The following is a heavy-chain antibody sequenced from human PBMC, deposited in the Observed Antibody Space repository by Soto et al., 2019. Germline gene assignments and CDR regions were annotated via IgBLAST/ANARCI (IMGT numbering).Heavy chain of an antibody. D-gene: IGHD3-10*01. CDR3: ARGVGPRWFGELLHSDY. Sequence: QVQLVQSGAEVKKPGSSVKVSCKASGGTFSSYTISWVRQAPGQGLEWMGRIIPILGIANYAQKFQGRVTITADKSTGTAYRELSSLRAEDTAVYYCARGVGPRWFGELLHSDYWGQGTLVTVSS. V-gene: IGHV1-69*02. CDR1: GGTFSSYT. CDR2: IIPILGIA. J-gene: IGHJ4*02.